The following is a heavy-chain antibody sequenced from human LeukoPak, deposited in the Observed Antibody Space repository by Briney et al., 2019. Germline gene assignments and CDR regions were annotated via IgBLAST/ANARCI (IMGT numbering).Heavy chain of an antibody. CDR3: ARDGIRGYSSRYWYFDL. Sequence: PSETLSLTCTVSGGSISSSSYYWSWIRQPPGKGLEWIGYIYYSGSTNYNPSLKSRVTISVDTSKNQFSLKLSSVTAAGTAVYYCARDGIRGYSSRYWYFDLWGRGTLVTVSS. CDR1: GGSISSSSYY. V-gene: IGHV4-61*01. D-gene: IGHD5-18*01. J-gene: IGHJ2*01. CDR2: IYYSGST.